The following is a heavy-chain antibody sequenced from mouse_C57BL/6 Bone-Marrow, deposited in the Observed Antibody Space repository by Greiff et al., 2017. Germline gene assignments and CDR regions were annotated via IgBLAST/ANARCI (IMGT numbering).Heavy chain of an antibody. Sequence: QVQLKESDAELVKPGASVKISCKVSGYTFTDHTIHWMKQRPEQGLEWIGYIYPRDGSTKYNEKFKGKATLTADKSSSTAYMQLNSLTSEDSAVXFCARCYGSSYSYWYFDVWGTGTTVTVSS. CDR3: ARCYGSSYSYWYFDV. CDR1: GYTFTDHT. V-gene: IGHV1-78*01. J-gene: IGHJ1*03. D-gene: IGHD1-1*01. CDR2: IYPRDGST.